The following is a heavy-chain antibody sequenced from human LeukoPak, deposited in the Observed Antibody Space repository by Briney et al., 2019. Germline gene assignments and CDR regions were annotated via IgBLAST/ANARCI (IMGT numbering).Heavy chain of an antibody. CDR1: GFTFSSYA. CDR3: AKDTRHTLAVGYY. D-gene: IGHD6-19*01. CDR2: ISGSGGST. Sequence: PGGSLRLSCAASGFTFSSYAMSWVRQAPGKGLEWVSAISGSGGSTYYADSVKGRFTISRDNSKNTLYLQMNSLRAEDTAVCYCAKDTRHTLAVGYYWGQGTLVTVSS. V-gene: IGHV3-23*01. J-gene: IGHJ4*02.